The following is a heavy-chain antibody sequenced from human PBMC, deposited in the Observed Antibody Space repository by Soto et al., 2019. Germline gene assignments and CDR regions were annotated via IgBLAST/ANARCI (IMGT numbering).Heavy chain of an antibody. V-gene: IGHV3-30*03. CDR2: ISYEGSNK. CDR1: GFTFSNYG. J-gene: IGHJ4*02. D-gene: IGHD6-25*01. Sequence: QVQLVESGGGVVQPGRSLRLSCAVSGFTFSNYGMNWVRQAPGKGLEWVAVISYEGSNKYYADSEKGRFTISRDHSKNTLYRQMNIRRVEDTAVYFWASTPYERPPYWVQGTMVTVSS. CDR3: ASTPYERPPY.